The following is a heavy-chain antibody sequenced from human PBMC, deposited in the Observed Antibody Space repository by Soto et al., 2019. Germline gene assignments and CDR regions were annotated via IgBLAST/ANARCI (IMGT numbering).Heavy chain of an antibody. D-gene: IGHD2-2*01. CDR1: GGTFSSCA. CDR2: IIPIFGTA. CDR3: ARAIVVVPAARGYYYYYGMDV. J-gene: IGHJ6*02. Sequence: SVKVSFKASGGTFSSCAISCVRQAPGQGLEWMGGIIPIFGTANYAQKFQGRVTITADESTSTAYMELSSLRSEDTAVYYCARAIVVVPAARGYYYYYGMDVWGQGTTVTVSS. V-gene: IGHV1-69*13.